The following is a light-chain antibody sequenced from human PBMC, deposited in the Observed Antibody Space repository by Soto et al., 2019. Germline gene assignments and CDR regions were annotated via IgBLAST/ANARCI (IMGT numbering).Light chain of an antibody. CDR2: EVN. J-gene: IGLJ1*01. Sequence: QSALTQPASVSGSPGQSITISCTGTSSDVGGYNLVSWYQQYPDKAPKLMIFEVNTRPSGVSNRFSGSKSGNTASLTISGLQAEDEADYYCSSYKSSSPLPYVFGTGTKLTVL. CDR1: SSDVGGYNL. V-gene: IGLV2-14*01. CDR3: SSYKSSSPLPYV.